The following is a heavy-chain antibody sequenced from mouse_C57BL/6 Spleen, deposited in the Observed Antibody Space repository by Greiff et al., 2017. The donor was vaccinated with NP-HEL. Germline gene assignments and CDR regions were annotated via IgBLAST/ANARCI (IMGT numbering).Heavy chain of an antibody. Sequence: DVHLVESGGGLVKPGGSLKLSCAASGFTFSSYAMSWVRQTPEKRLEWVATISDGGSYTYYPDNVKGRFTISRDNAKNNLYLQMSHLKSEDTAMYYCASLYEYDGNYSAMDYWGRRTSVTVSS. CDR1: GFTFSSYA. J-gene: IGHJ4*01. CDR2: ISDGGSYT. D-gene: IGHD2-4*01. V-gene: IGHV5-4*01. CDR3: ASLYEYDGNYSAMDY.